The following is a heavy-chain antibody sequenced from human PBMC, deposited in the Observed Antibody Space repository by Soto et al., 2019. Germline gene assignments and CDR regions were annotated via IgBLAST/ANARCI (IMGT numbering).Heavy chain of an antibody. D-gene: IGHD3-3*01. Sequence: SVKVSCKASGGTFSSYAISWVRQAPGQGLEWMGGIIPIFGTANYAQKFQGRVTITADESTSTAYMELSSLRSEDTAVYYCATSITIFGVVITVDYYYYGMDVWGQGTTVTVAS. J-gene: IGHJ6*02. CDR1: GGTFSSYA. CDR3: ATSITIFGVVITVDYYYYGMDV. V-gene: IGHV1-69*13. CDR2: IIPIFGTA.